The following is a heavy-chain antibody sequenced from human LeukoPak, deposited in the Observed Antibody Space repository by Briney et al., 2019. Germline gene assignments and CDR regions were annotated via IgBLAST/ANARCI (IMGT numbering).Heavy chain of an antibody. CDR1: GGTFSSYA. Sequence: SSVKVSCKASGGTFSSYAISWVRQAPGQGLEWMGRIIPIFGTANYAQKFQGRVTITTDESTSTAYMELSSLRSEDTAVHYCARDLIAAAGSHPPLDYWGQGTLVTVSS. CDR2: IIPIFGTA. D-gene: IGHD6-13*01. J-gene: IGHJ4*02. V-gene: IGHV1-69*05. CDR3: ARDLIAAAGSHPPLDY.